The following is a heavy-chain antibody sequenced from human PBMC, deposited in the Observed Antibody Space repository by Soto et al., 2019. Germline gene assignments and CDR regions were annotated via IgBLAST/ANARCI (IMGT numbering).Heavy chain of an antibody. D-gene: IGHD5-12*01. CDR3: ARTVGRLQPNFDY. CDR2: IYYSGST. J-gene: IGHJ4*02. CDR1: GGSISSSSYY. V-gene: IGHV4-39*01. Sequence: QLQLQESGPGLVKPSETLSLTCTVSGGSISSSSYYWGWIRQPPGKGLEWIGSIYYSGSTYYNPSLKSRVTISVDTSKNQFSLKLSSVTAADTAVYYCARTVGRLQPNFDYWGQGTLVTVSS.